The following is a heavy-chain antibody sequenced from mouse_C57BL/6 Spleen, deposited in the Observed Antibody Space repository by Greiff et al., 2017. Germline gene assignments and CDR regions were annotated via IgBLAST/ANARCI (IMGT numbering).Heavy chain of an antibody. Sequence: EVQLQQSGPELVKPGASVKISCKASGYSFTGYYMNWVKQSPEKSLEWIGEINPSTGGTNYNQKFKAKATLTVDKSSSTAYMQLKSLTSEDSAVYYGAGGNYFFYYYAMGYWGQGTSVTVSS. J-gene: IGHJ4*01. CDR1: GYSFTGYY. V-gene: IGHV1-42*01. CDR3: AGGNYFFYYYAMGY. CDR2: INPSTGGT. D-gene: IGHD2-1*01.